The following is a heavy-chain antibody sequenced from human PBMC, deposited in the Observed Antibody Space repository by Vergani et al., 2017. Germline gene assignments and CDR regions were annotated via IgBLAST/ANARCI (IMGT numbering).Heavy chain of an antibody. V-gene: IGHV1-8*01. J-gene: IGHJ6*02. CDR3: ARGGGSGWYIIYYYYGRDV. Sequence: QVQLVQSGAEVKKPGASVKVSCKASGYTFTSYDINWVRQATGQGLEWMGWMNPNSGNTGYAKKFQGRVTMTRNTSISTAYMELSSLRSEDTAVYYCARGGGSGWYIIYYYYGRDVWGQGTTVTVSS. D-gene: IGHD6-19*01. CDR1: GYTFTSYD. CDR2: MNPNSGNT.